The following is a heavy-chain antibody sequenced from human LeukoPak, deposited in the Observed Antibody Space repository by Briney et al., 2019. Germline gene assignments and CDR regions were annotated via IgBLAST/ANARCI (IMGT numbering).Heavy chain of an antibody. CDR1: GYTFTSYD. CDR3: ARDQYSPGGMDV. J-gene: IGHJ6*02. V-gene: IGHV1-18*04. Sequence: ASVKVSCKASGYTFTSYDISWVRQAPGQGLEWMGWISVYNGNTNYAQNLQGRVTMTTDTSTNTGYMELRSLRSDDTAVYYCARDQYSPGGMDVWGQGTTVTVSS. CDR2: ISVYNGNT. D-gene: IGHD2/OR15-2a*01.